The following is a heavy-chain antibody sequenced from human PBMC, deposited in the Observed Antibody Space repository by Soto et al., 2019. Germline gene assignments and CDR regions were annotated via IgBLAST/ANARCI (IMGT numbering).Heavy chain of an antibody. CDR1: GDTFSSYT. Sequence: QVQLVQSGAEVKKPGSSVKVSCKTSGDTFSSYTVTWVRQAPGQGLEWLGRIISSVGLPKYAQKFQDRVTITADTSTTTVYMELRSLRSEDTAVYYCVRDLGRHDSRGKKEYGGQGTLVTVSS. V-gene: IGHV1-69*08. J-gene: IGHJ4*02. CDR2: IISSVGLP. CDR3: VRDLGRHDSRGKKEY. D-gene: IGHD3-22*01.